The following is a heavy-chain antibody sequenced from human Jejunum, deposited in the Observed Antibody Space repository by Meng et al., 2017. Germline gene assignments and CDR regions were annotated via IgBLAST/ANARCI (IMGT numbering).Heavy chain of an antibody. CDR3: ARPLGYNGVTLASFQH. J-gene: IGHJ1*01. V-gene: IGHV4-34*01. D-gene: IGHD2-8*01. CDR1: GGSIGGYF. CDR2: INRKGTT. Sequence: QVQLQQWCAGLLKPSETLSLTCSVYGGSIGGYFWSWIRQNPGKGLEWIGEINRKGTTNYNPSLESRVSISVDTSKNQFSLNLDSVTAADTAVYYCARPLGYNGVTLASFQHWGQGTLVTVSS.